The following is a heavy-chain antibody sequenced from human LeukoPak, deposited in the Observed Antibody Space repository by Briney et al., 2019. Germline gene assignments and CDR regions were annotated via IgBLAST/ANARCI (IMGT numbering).Heavy chain of an antibody. CDR1: GFTFSSYA. J-gene: IGHJ4*02. V-gene: IGHV3-30*02. Sequence: GGSLRLSCAASGFTFSSYAMSWVRQAPGKGLEWVAFIRYDGSNKYYADSVKGRFTISRDNSKNTLYLQMNSLRAEDTAVYYCAKMKTPEDYYDSSGPILLFDYWGQGTLVTVSS. D-gene: IGHD3-22*01. CDR2: IRYDGSNK. CDR3: AKMKTPEDYYDSSGPILLFDY.